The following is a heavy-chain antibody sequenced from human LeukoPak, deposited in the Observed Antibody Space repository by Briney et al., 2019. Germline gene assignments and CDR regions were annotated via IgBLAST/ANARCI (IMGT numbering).Heavy chain of an antibody. CDR3: ARDNRYGKGYSSDEFDY. Sequence: GGSLRLSCAAPGFTFSSYSMNWVRQAPGKGLEWVSYISSSSSTIYYADSVKGRFTISRDNAKNSLYLQMNSLRAEDTAVYYCARDNRYGKGYSSDEFDYWGQGTLVTVSS. D-gene: IGHD6-19*01. CDR2: ISSSSSTI. V-gene: IGHV3-48*04. J-gene: IGHJ4*02. CDR1: GFTFSSYS.